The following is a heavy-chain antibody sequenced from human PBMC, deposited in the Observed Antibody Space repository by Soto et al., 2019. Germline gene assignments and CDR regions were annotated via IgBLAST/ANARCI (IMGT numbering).Heavy chain of an antibody. J-gene: IGHJ4*02. Sequence: SETLSLTCTVSGGSISGYYWSWIRQPPGKGLEWIAYIYYTGSTNYNPSLKSRVTLSADTSKNQFSLKLSSVTAADTAMYYCARVDSSGSYFDSWGQGTLVTSPQ. CDR3: ARVDSSGSYFDS. CDR1: GGSISGYY. V-gene: IGHV4-59*01. D-gene: IGHD3-22*01. CDR2: IYYTGST.